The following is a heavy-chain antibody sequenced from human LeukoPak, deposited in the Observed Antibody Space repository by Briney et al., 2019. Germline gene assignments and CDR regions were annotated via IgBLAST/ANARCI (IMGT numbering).Heavy chain of an antibody. CDR2: IYYSGST. Sequence: PSETLSLTCTVSGGSISSYYWSWIRQPPGKGLEWIGYIYYSGSTNYNPSLKSRVTISVDTSKNQFSLKLSSVTAADTAVYYCAREGHGSGSYYYYYMDVWGKGTTVTVSS. J-gene: IGHJ6*03. CDR1: GGSISSYY. CDR3: AREGHGSGSYYYYYMDV. V-gene: IGHV4-59*01. D-gene: IGHD1-1*01.